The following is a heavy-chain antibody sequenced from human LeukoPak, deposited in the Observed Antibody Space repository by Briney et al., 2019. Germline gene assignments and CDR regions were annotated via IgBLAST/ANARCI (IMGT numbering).Heavy chain of an antibody. CDR1: GYTFTGYY. CDR2: INPNSGGT. V-gene: IGHV1-2*04. Sequence: ASVKVSCKASGYTFTGYYMHWVRQAPGQGLEWMGWINPNSGGTNYAQKFQGWVTMTRDTSISIAYMELSRLRSDDTAVYYCARGPPYYYGMDVWGQGTTVTVSS. J-gene: IGHJ6*02. CDR3: ARGPPYYYGMDV.